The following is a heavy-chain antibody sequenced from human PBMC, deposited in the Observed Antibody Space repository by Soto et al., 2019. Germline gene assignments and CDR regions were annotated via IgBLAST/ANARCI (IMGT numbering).Heavy chain of an antibody. D-gene: IGHD6-19*01. CDR2: ISGSGGST. CDR1: GFTFSSYA. Sequence: GESLKISCAASGFTFSSYAMSWVRQAPGKGLEWVSAISGSGGSTYYADSVKGRFTISRDNSKNTLYLQMNSLRAEDTAVYYCATDHARSGWSDSFDIWGQGTMVTVSS. V-gene: IGHV3-23*01. J-gene: IGHJ3*02. CDR3: ATDHARSGWSDSFDI.